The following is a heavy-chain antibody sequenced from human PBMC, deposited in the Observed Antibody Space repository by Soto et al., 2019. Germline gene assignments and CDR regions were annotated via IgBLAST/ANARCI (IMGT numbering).Heavy chain of an antibody. D-gene: IGHD3-10*01. V-gene: IGHV1-2*04. CDR1: GYTFTGYY. CDR2: INPNSGGT. J-gene: IGHJ4*02. Sequence: ASVKVSCKASGYTFTGYYMHWVRQAPGQGLEWMGWINPNSGGTNYAQKFQGWVTMTRDTSISTAYMELSRLRSDDTAVYYCARYRGGVDGSGRFVYSGRGTLVIGSS. CDR3: ARYRGGVDGSGRFVY.